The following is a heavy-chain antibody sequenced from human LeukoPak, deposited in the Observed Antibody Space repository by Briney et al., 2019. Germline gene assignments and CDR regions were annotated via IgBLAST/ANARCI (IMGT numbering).Heavy chain of an antibody. CDR1: GFTFSSYG. D-gene: IGHD3-22*01. CDR3: AKDLIYDSSGYYY. J-gene: IGHJ4*02. CDR2: ISYDGSNK. V-gene: IGHV3-30*18. Sequence: GGSLRLSCAASGFTFSSYGMHWVRQAPGKGLEWVAVISYDGSNKYYADSVKGRFTISRDNSKNTLYLQMNSLRAEDTAVYYCAKDLIYDSSGYYYWGQGTLVTVSS.